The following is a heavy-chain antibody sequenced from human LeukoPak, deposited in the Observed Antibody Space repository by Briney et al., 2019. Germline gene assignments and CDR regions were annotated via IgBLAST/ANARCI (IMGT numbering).Heavy chain of an antibody. Sequence: GESLKISCKGSGYSFTNYWIGWVRQMPGKGLEWMGIIYPDDSDTRYSTSFQGQITISADKSISTAYLQWSSLKASDTAMYYCARPRGRQQLVPFDYWGQGTLVTVSS. CDR3: ARPRGRQQLVPFDY. V-gene: IGHV5-51*01. CDR1: GYSFTNYW. CDR2: IYPDDSDT. J-gene: IGHJ4*02. D-gene: IGHD6-13*01.